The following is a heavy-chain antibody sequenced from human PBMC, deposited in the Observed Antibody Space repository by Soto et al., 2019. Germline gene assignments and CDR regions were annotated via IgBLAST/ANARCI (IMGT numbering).Heavy chain of an antibody. Sequence: QVQLQESGPGLLKPSETLSLTCSVSGGSVSNKTYYWSWIRQPPGKRLEWIGYVYYSGTTNYNPSLKGRVTISVDLSKNQSSLRLSSVTTADTALYYCARTTAVPNTLRSRYFFDYWGQGTLVTVSS. CDR2: VYYSGTT. J-gene: IGHJ4*02. CDR1: GGSVSNKTYY. D-gene: IGHD4-17*01. V-gene: IGHV4-61*01. CDR3: ARTTAVPNTLRSRYFFDY.